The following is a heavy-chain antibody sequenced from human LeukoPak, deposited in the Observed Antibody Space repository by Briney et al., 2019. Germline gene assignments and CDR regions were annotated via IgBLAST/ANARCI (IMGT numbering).Heavy chain of an antibody. Sequence: PGGSLRLSCAASGFAFSIYVMSWVRQAPAMGLEWVSSISGGGGGTYYADSVKGRFTISRDNAKNTLYLQMNSLRADDTAVYYCAKEDRSSSRSYFAYWGEGALVTVSS. CDR1: GFAFSIYV. J-gene: IGHJ4*02. D-gene: IGHD6-6*01. CDR3: AKEDRSSSRSYFAY. CDR2: ISGGGGGT. V-gene: IGHV3-23*01.